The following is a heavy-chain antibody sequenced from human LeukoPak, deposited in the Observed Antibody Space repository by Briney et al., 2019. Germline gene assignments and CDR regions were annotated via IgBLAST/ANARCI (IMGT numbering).Heavy chain of an antibody. D-gene: IGHD1-1*01. V-gene: IGHV4-59*12. CDR3: ARKSPGGYYYYMDV. CDR1: GVSISSYY. CDR2: IYYSGST. Sequence: SETLSLTCTVSGVSISSYYWSWLRQPPGKGLEWIGYIYYSGSTNYNPSLKSRVTISVDTSKNQFSLKLSSVTAADTAVYYCARKSPGGYYYYMDVWGKGTTVTISS. J-gene: IGHJ6*03.